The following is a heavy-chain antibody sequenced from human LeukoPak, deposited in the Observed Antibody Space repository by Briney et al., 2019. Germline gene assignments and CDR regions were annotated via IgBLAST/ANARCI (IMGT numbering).Heavy chain of an antibody. CDR2: IIPIFGTA. V-gene: IGHV1-69*05. J-gene: IGHJ4*02. CDR3: ARDRAWGQRHCSSTSCYTLGAD. Sequence: VASVNLSCKASGGTFSSYAISWVRHAPGQGLEWMGGIIPIFGTANYAQKFQGRVTITTDESTSTAYMELSSLRSEDTAVYYCARDRAWGQRHCSSTSCYTLGADWGQGTLVTVSS. D-gene: IGHD2-2*02. CDR1: GGTFSSYA.